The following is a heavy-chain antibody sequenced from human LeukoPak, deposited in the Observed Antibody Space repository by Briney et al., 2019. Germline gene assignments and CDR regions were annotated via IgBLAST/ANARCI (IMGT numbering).Heavy chain of an antibody. CDR3: ARVWSDCYVTNCYISEY. Sequence: GGSLRLSCAASGFTVSSNYMSWVRQAPGERLEWVSSIGSSSSYIYYADSVKGRFTISRDDAKNSLFLQMNSLRAEDAAVYYCARVWSDCYVTNCYISEYWGQGTLVTVSS. CDR1: GFTVSSNY. J-gene: IGHJ4*02. CDR2: IGSSSSYI. V-gene: IGHV3-21*01. D-gene: IGHD3-3*01.